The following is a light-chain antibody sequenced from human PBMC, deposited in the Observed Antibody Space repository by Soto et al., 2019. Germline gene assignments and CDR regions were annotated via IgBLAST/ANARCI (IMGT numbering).Light chain of an antibody. CDR1: SSDIGGYNH. V-gene: IGLV2-14*03. J-gene: IGLJ3*02. CDR3: CAYTARTTLSWV. CDR2: DVD. Sequence: QSVLTQPTSVSGSPGQSITISCTGVSSDIGGYNHVSWYQQHPGNVPRLIIYDVDNRPLGISNRFSGSQSGNTASLSISGLQAEDEADYYCCAYTARTTLSWVFGGGTQLTAL.